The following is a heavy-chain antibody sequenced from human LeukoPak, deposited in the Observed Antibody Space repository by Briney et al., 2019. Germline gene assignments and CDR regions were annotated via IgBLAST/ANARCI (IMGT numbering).Heavy chain of an antibody. V-gene: IGHV3-7*01. CDR1: GFTFRSYW. D-gene: IGHD1-26*01. J-gene: IGHJ4*02. Sequence: PGGSLRLSCAASGFTFRSYWMAWVRQAPGKGLEWVANIKEDESAKHQADSVKGRFTISRDNAQNSVYLQMSSLRGADTAVYYWRRDVGGSLDYWGRGTRVTASS. CDR2: IKEDESAK. CDR3: RRDVGGSLDY.